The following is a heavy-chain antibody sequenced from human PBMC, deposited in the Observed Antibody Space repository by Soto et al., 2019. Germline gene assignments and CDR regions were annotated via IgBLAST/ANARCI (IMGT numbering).Heavy chain of an antibody. V-gene: IGHV3-72*01. J-gene: IGHJ4*02. CDR2: TRNKGNSYTT. CDR1: GCTFSDHH. CDR3: PLARATTPY. D-gene: IGHD1-26*01. Sequence: GESLILSCAASGCTFSDHHMDWVRQAPGKGLEWVGRTRNKGNSYTTEYAASVKGRFTISRDESNNSLYLQMNRLKTGDTAVYNSPLARATTPYWGPATVLTVS.